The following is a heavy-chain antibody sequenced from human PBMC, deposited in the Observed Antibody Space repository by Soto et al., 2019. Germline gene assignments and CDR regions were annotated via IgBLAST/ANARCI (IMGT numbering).Heavy chain of an antibody. CDR3: AKHYDSGSYARDEDAFDI. CDR2: ISGSGIST. D-gene: IGHD3-10*01. V-gene: IGHV3-23*01. J-gene: IGHJ3*02. CDR1: GFTFSSYA. Sequence: EVQLLESGGGLVQPGGSLRLSCAASGFTFSSYAMTWVRQAPGKGLEWVSAISGSGISTYYADSVKGRFTISRDKSKNTLYLQMSSLRAEDTALYYCAKHYDSGSYARDEDAFDIWGQGTMVTVST.